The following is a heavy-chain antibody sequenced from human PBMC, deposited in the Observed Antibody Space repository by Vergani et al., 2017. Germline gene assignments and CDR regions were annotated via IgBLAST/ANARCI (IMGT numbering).Heavy chain of an antibody. Sequence: EVQLVESGGGLVQPGGSLRLSCAASGFSVNTNYMTWVRQAPGKGLEWVSVIYSGGTTYYADSVKGRFSISRDNSKNTLYLQMHSLRTDDSAVYYCARVTYYDSSGFYYFRHWGQGTLVTVSS. CDR1: GFSVNTNY. J-gene: IGHJ4*02. CDR3: ARVTYYDSSGFYYFRH. V-gene: IGHV3-66*02. CDR2: IYSGGTT. D-gene: IGHD3-22*01.